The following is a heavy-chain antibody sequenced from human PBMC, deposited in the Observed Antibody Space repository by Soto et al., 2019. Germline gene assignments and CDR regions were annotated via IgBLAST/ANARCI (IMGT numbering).Heavy chain of an antibody. CDR1: GYNFNNYW. V-gene: IGHV5-10-1*01. Sequence: EVQLVQSGAEVKKPGESLRISCKGSGYNFNNYWINWVRQMPGKGLEWMGRIDPYDSYTNYSPSFQGHVTISVDTSSSTAYLQWSSLKASDTAMYYCARPPLPGFGKYAMEVWGHGTTVTVSS. D-gene: IGHD3-10*01. CDR3: ARPPLPGFGKYAMEV. J-gene: IGHJ6*02. CDR2: IDPYDSYT.